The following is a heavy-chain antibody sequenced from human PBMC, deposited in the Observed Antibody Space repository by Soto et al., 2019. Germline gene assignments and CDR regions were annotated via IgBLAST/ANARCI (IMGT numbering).Heavy chain of an antibody. Sequence: VGSLRHSCAASGFPCSSYAMIWVRQVPRKGLEWVSIISGSGGSTYYAESVKGRFSISRDNSKNTLYLQMNSLRAEDTAVYYCARGDYYDFWSGYYYYFDSWGQGILVTSPQ. CDR1: GFPCSSYA. CDR3: ARGDYYDFWSGYYYYFDS. V-gene: IGHV3-23*01. J-gene: IGHJ4*02. D-gene: IGHD3-3*01. CDR2: ISGSGGST.